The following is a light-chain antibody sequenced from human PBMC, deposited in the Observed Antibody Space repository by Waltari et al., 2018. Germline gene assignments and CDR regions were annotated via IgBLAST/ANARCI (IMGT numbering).Light chain of an antibody. V-gene: IGLV2-14*01. J-gene: IGLJ1*01. CDR1: SSDVGGYNY. CDR3: SSYTGSSIRYV. Sequence: QSDLTQPASVSGSPGQSITISCHGTSSDVGGYNYVPWYQQHPGKAPKLMIYGVSNRPSGVSNRFSGSKSGNTASLTISGLQAEDEADYYCSSYTGSSIRYVFGTGTKVTVL. CDR2: GVS.